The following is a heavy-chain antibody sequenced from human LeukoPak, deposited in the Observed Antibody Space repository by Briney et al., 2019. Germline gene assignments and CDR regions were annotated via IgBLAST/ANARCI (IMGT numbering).Heavy chain of an antibody. CDR2: INPSGGST. J-gene: IGHJ1*01. D-gene: IGHD1-1*01. CDR1: GYTFTSYY. Sequence: ASVKVSCKAPGYTFTSYYMHWVRQAPGQGLEWMGIINPSGGSTSYAQKFQGRVTMTRDTSTSTVCMELSSLRSEDTAVYYCARASDVEVVQHWGQGTLVTVSS. V-gene: IGHV1-46*01. CDR3: ARASDVEVVQH.